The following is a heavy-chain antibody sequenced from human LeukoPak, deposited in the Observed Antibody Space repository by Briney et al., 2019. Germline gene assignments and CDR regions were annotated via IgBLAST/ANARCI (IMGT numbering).Heavy chain of an antibody. CDR2: IKQDGSEK. CDR1: GFTFSSYW. Sequence: GGSLRLSRAASGFTFSSYWMSWVRQAPGKGLEWVANIKQDGSEKYYVDSVKGRFTISRDNAKNSLYLQMNSLRAEDTAVYYCAREADSNGWYYFDYWGQGTLVTVSS. D-gene: IGHD6-19*01. J-gene: IGHJ4*02. CDR3: AREADSNGWYYFDY. V-gene: IGHV3-7*03.